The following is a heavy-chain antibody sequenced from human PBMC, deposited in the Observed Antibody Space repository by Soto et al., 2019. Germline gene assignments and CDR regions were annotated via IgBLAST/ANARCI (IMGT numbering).Heavy chain of an antibody. CDR2: INYSGST. V-gene: IGHV4-59*01. Sequence: PGKGLEWIGYINYSGSTNYNPSLKSRVTISVDASKNQFSLKLSSVTAADTAVYYCARDYSSSSGYYYFYGMDVWGQGT. D-gene: IGHD6-6*01. CDR3: ARDYSSSSGYYYFYGMDV. J-gene: IGHJ6*02.